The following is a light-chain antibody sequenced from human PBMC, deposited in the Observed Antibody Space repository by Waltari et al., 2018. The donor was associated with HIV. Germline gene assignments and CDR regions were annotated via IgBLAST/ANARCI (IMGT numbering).Light chain of an antibody. V-gene: IGLV2-14*01. CDR1: SNDIGSHYY. J-gene: IGLJ3*02. CDR2: EVT. CDR3: SSYAITNTVV. Sequence: QSALTQPASVSGSPGQSITISCAGSSNDIGSHYYVSWYQQHPLKAPKLILYEVTNRPSGISSRFSGSKSGNTASLTISGLRAEDEAHYYCSSYAITNTVVFGGGTKLTVL.